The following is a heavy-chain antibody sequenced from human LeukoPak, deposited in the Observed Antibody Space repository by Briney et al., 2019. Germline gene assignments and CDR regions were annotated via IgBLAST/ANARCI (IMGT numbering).Heavy chain of an antibody. J-gene: IGHJ4*02. CDR2: ISGSGGST. D-gene: IGHD3-22*01. V-gene: IGHV3-23*01. CDR1: GFTFSSYA. CDR3: AKGLYYYDSSGYYLTGGPFDY. Sequence: PGGPLRLSCAASGFTFSSYAMSWVRQAPGKGLEWVSAISGSGGSTYYADSVKGRFTISRDNSKNTLHLQMNSLRAEDTAVYYCAKGLYYYDSSGYYLTGGPFDYWGQGTLVTVSS.